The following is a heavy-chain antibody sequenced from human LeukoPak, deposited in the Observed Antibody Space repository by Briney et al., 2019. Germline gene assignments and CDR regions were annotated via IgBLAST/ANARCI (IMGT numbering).Heavy chain of an antibody. J-gene: IGHJ4*02. CDR1: GFTFSSYE. V-gene: IGHV3-48*03. CDR3: AKNTFCSSSSCQTALDY. Sequence: GGSLRLSCAPSGFTFSSYEMNWVRQAPGKGLEWVSYISSSGTTIYYADSVKGRFTISRDNAKNSLFLQMNSLRAEDTAVYYCAKNTFCSSSSCQTALDYWGQGTLVTVSS. D-gene: IGHD2-15*01. CDR2: ISSSGTTI.